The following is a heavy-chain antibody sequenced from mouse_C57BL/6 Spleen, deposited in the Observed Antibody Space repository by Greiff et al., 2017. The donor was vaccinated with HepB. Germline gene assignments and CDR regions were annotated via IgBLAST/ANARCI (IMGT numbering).Heavy chain of an antibody. D-gene: IGHD2-4*01. J-gene: IGHJ3*01. CDR2: IHPNSGST. CDR1: GYTFTSYW. V-gene: IGHV1-64*01. CDR3: ASYDYDSAWFAY. Sequence: QVQLQQPGAELVKPGASVKLSCKASGYTFTSYWMHWVKQRPGQGLEWIGMIHPNSGSTNYNEKFKSKATLTVDKSSSTAYMQRSSLTSEDSAVYYCASYDYDSAWFAYWGQGTLVTVSA.